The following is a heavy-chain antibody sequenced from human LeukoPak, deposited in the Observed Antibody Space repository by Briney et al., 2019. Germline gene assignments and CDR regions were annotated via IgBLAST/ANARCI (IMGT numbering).Heavy chain of an antibody. Sequence: PGRSLRLSCAASGFTFSSYDMHWVRQATGKGLEWVSAIGTAGDTYYPGSVKGRFTISRENAKNSLYLQMNSLRAGDTAVYYCARGLVSGYDWGAFDIWGQGAMVTVSS. CDR1: GFTFSSYD. V-gene: IGHV3-13*04. CDR2: IGTAGDT. J-gene: IGHJ3*02. CDR3: ARGLVSGYDWGAFDI. D-gene: IGHD5-12*01.